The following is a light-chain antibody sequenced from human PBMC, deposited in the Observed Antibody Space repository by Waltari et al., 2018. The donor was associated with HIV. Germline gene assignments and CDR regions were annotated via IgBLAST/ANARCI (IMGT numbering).Light chain of an antibody. J-gene: IGLJ3*02. CDR3: QVWDSSSDHWV. Sequence: SYVLTQPPSVSVAPGKTARITCGGNNIATKSVHWYQQKPGQAPVLVIYYDNDRPSGITERFSGSNSGNTATLTISRVEAGDEADYYCQVWDSSSDHWVFGGGTQLTVL. CDR2: YDN. CDR1: NIATKS. V-gene: IGLV3-21*04.